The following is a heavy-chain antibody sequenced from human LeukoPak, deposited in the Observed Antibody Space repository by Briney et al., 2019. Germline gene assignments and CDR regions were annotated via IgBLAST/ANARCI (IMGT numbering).Heavy chain of an antibody. D-gene: IGHD1-26*01. CDR3: AKSQMDHSGIYHASDY. V-gene: IGHV3-23*01. Sequence: GGSLRLSCAASGFTFSSYAMSWVRQAPGKGLEWVSTISGSGAYTYYADSVKGRFTISRDNSKNTLYLQMNSLRAEDTAVYYCAKSQMDHSGIYHASDYWGQGTLVTVSS. CDR1: GFTFSSYA. J-gene: IGHJ4*02. CDR2: ISGSGAYT.